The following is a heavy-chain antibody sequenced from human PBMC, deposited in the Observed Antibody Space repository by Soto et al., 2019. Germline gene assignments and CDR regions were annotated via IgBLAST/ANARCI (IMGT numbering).Heavy chain of an antibody. Sequence: QVQLAQSGAEVKKPGSSVKVSCKTSGVSFNNNGIGWVRQAPGHGLEWMGGVSPPFRTSNYARKFQGRISITADASMGTVNMELSSLTSEDTAQYYCARVLYYGSGSYSPYGMDVWGQGTTVTVSS. J-gene: IGHJ6*02. CDR1: GVSFNNNG. CDR2: VSPPFRTS. V-gene: IGHV1-69*01. CDR3: ARVLYYGSGSYSPYGMDV. D-gene: IGHD3-10*01.